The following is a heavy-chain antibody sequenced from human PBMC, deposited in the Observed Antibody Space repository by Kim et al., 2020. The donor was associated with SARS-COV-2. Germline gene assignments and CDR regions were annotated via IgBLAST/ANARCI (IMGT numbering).Heavy chain of an antibody. CDR3: ARDRGGDAFDI. V-gene: IGHV3-53*04. Sequence: STFYADSVKGRFTISRRNSKNTLYLQMNSLRAEDTAMYYCARDRGGDAFDIWGQGTMVTVSS. J-gene: IGHJ3*02. D-gene: IGHD3-16*01. CDR2: ST.